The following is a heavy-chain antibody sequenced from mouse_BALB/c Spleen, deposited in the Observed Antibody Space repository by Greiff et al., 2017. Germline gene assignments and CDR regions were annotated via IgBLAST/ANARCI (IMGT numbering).Heavy chain of an antibody. CDR3: ARSSYYDYDGLAY. Sequence: DVMLVESGGGLVQPGGSRKLSCAASGFTFSSFGMHWVRQAPEKGLEWVAYISSGSSTIYYADTVKGRFTISRDNPKNTLFLQMTSLRSEDTAMYYCARSSYYDYDGLAYWGQGTLVTVSA. D-gene: IGHD2-4*01. CDR1: GFTFSSFG. J-gene: IGHJ3*01. CDR2: ISSGSSTI. V-gene: IGHV5-17*02.